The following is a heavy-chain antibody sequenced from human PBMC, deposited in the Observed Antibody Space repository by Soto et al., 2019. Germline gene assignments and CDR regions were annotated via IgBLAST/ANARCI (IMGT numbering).Heavy chain of an antibody. Sequence: QVQLQESGPGLVKPSETLSLTCTVSGGSISSYYWSWIRQPPGKGLEWIGYIYYSGSTNYNPSLKSRVNISVVTTKNQFALKLSSVTAADTAVYYCARRYGGTFDYWGQGTLVTVSS. J-gene: IGHJ4*02. CDR1: GGSISSYY. V-gene: IGHV4-59*08. CDR3: ARRYGGTFDY. CDR2: IYYSGST. D-gene: IGHD4-17*01.